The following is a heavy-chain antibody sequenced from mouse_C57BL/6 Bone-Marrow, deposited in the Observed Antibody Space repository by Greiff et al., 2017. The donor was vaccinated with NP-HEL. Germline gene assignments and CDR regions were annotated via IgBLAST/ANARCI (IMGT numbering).Heavy chain of an antibody. CDR1: GFTFSSYA. Sequence: EVKLMESGGGLVKPGGSLKLSCAASGFTFSSYAMSWVRQTPEKRLEWVATISDGGSYTYYPDNVKGRFTISRDNAKNNLYLQMSHLKSEDTAMYYCARGYDGYYGFAYWGQGTLVTVSA. CDR3: ARGYDGYYGFAY. V-gene: IGHV5-4*03. J-gene: IGHJ3*01. D-gene: IGHD2-3*01. CDR2: ISDGGSYT.